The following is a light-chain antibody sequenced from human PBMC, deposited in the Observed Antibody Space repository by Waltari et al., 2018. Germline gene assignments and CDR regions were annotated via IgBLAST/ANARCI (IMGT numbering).Light chain of an antibody. CDR2: GAS. Sequence: EIVLTQSPGTLSLSPGERATLSCRASQSVSSSYLAWYQQKPGQAPRLLIYGASSRATGIPDRFSGGGSGTDFTLTISRLEPEDFAVYYCQRYGSSSVTFGQGTKLEIK. CDR3: QRYGSSSVT. CDR1: QSVSSSY. J-gene: IGKJ2*01. V-gene: IGKV3-20*01.